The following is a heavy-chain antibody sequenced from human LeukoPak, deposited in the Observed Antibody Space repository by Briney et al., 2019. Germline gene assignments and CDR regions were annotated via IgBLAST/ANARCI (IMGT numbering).Heavy chain of an antibody. V-gene: IGHV2-70*01. CDR1: GFSLSTSGMC. J-gene: IGHJ4*02. CDR3: ARIGYYYDSSGYYLFDY. D-gene: IGHD3-22*01. CDR2: IDWDDDK. Sequence: SGPTLLNPTQTLTLTCTFSGFSLSTSGMCVSWIRQPPGKALEWLALIDWDDDKYYSTSLKTRLTISKDTSKNQVVLTMTNMDPVDTATYYCARIGYYYDSSGYYLFDYWGQGTLVTVSS.